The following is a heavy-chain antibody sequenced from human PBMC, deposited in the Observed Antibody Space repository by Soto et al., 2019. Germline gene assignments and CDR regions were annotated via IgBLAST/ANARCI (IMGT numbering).Heavy chain of an antibody. D-gene: IGHD3-10*01. CDR1: GFTFSSYG. CDR3: ARDSPPYGSGSYSSY. V-gene: IGHV3-33*01. Sequence: QVQLVESGGGVVQSGRSLRLSCAASGFTFSSYGMHWVRQAPGKGLEWVAVIWYDGSNKYYADSVKGRFTISRDNSKNTLYLQMNSLRAEDTAVYYCARDSPPYGSGSYSSYWGQGTLVTVSS. J-gene: IGHJ4*02. CDR2: IWYDGSNK.